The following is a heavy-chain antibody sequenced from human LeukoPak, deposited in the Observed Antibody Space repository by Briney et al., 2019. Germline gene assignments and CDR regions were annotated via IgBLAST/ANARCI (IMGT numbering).Heavy chain of an antibody. CDR3: AGDRTSHAKIDY. D-gene: IGHD1-1*01. CDR2: MDNSGTT. J-gene: IGHJ4*02. V-gene: IGHV4-59*01. CDR1: GGSIRSYS. Sequence: PSETLSLTCIVSGGSIRSYSWSWVRQPPGRGLEWIGYMDNSGTTNYNPTPTSRVTISADTSKNQFSVKLGSVTVAAAAVYYCAGDRTSHAKIDYRGQGTLVTVSS.